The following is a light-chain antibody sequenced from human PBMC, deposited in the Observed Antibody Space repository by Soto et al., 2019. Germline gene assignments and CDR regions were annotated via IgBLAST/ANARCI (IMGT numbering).Light chain of an antibody. CDR3: QQSFTTPLT. V-gene: IGKV1-39*01. CDR2: VAS. J-gene: IGKJ4*01. CDR1: QSIGRF. Sequence: IQMTQSPSSMSASVGDRVTLTCRASQSIGRFLNWHQQKPGKAPNVLINVASTLRSGVPSRFSGSGSGTDFNLTINSLQPEDFATYFCQQSFTTPLTFGGGTKVDIK.